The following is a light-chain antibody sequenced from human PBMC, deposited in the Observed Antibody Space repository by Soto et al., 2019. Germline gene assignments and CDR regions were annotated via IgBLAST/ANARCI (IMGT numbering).Light chain of an antibody. CDR1: QSVTSNY. CDR3: QQHNNWPPWT. J-gene: IGKJ1*01. V-gene: IGKV3-20*01. CDR2: GVA. Sequence: EIVLTQSPGTLSLSPGERATLSCRASQSVTSNYLAWYQQKPGQAPRCLIYGVASRSTGIPDRFSGSGSGTDFTLTISRLEPEDFAVYYCQQHNNWPPWTFGQGTKVEIK.